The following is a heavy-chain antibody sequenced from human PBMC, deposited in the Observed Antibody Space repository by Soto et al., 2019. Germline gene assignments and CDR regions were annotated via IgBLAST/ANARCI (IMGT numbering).Heavy chain of an antibody. J-gene: IGHJ3*02. CDR2: ISYDGSNK. V-gene: IGHV3-30*04. Sequence: GGSLRLSCAASGFTFSSYAMHWVRQAPGKGLEWVAVISYDGSNKYYADSVKGRFTISRDNSKNTLYLQMNSLRAEDTAVYYCARVDLGIRPLYSAFDIWGQGTMVTVSS. CDR3: ARVDLGIRPLYSAFDI. CDR1: GFTFSSYA. D-gene: IGHD7-27*01.